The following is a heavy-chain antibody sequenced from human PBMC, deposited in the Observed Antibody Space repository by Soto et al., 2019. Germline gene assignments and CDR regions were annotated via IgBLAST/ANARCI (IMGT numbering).Heavy chain of an antibody. D-gene: IGHD2-8*02. CDR2: INHSGST. Sequence: SETLSLTCAVYGGSFSGYYWTWIRKPPGTGLEWIGEINHSGSTNYNPSLKSRVTISVDTSKNQFSLKLTSVTAADTAVYYCARDKITGLFDYWGQGTLVTVS. J-gene: IGHJ4*02. CDR1: GGSFSGYY. CDR3: ARDKITGLFDY. V-gene: IGHV4-34*01.